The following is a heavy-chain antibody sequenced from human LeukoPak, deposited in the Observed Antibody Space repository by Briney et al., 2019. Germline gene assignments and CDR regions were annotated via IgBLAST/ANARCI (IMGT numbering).Heavy chain of an antibody. CDR3: ARDPFYDFWSGYAYYYXGMDV. CDR2: ISSNGGST. Sequence: PGGSLRLSCAASGFTFSSYVMHWVRQAPGKGLEYVSAISSNGGSTYYANSVKGRFTISRGNSKNTLYLQMGSLRAEDMAVYYCARDPFYDFWSGYAYYYXGMDVWGQGTTVTVSS. D-gene: IGHD3-3*01. V-gene: IGHV3-64*01. CDR1: GFTFSSYV. J-gene: IGHJ6*02.